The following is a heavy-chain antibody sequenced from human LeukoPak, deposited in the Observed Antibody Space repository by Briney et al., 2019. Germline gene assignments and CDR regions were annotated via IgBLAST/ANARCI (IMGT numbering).Heavy chain of an antibody. D-gene: IGHD3-22*01. CDR2: INPNSGGT. V-gene: IGHV1-2*02. J-gene: IGHJ4*02. CDR3: ARATYYYDSSGYSS. CDR1: GYTFTGYY. Sequence: ASVKVSCKASGYTFTGYYMHWVRQAPGQGLEWMGWINPNSGGTNYAQKFQGRVTMTRDTSISAAYMELSRLRSDDTAVYYCARATYYYDSSGYSSWGQGTLVTVSS.